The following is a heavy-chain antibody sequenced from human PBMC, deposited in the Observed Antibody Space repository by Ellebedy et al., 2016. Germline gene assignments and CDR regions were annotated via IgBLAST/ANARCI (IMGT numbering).Heavy chain of an antibody. V-gene: IGHV3-30-3*01. CDR1: GFTFSSYA. J-gene: IGHJ4*02. Sequence: GESLKISCAASGFTFSSYAMHWVRQAPGKGLEWVAVISYDGSNKYYADSVKGRFTISRDNSKNTLYLQMNSLRAEDTAVYYCARDAIRITMIVVVITPYFDYWGQGTLVTVSS. D-gene: IGHD3-22*01. CDR3: ARDAIRITMIVVVITPYFDY. CDR2: ISYDGSNK.